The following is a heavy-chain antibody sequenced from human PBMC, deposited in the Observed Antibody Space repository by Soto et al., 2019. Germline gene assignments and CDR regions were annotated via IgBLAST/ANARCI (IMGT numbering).Heavy chain of an antibody. CDR3: VGPLFFGDYYGSGRSPWDAFDI. CDR1: GFTFSSYS. V-gene: IGHV3-48*02. J-gene: IGHJ3*02. CDR2: ISSSSSTI. D-gene: IGHD3-10*01. Sequence: EVQLVESGGGLVQPGGSLRLSCAASGFTFSSYSMNWVRQAPGKVLEWGSYISSSSSTIYYADSVKGRFTISRDNAKNELYMQMNSLRDEDTAVYYCVGPLFFGDYYGSGRSPWDAFDIWGQGTMVTVSS.